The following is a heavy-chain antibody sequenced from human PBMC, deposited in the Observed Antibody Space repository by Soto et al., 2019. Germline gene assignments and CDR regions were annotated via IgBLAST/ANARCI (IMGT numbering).Heavy chain of an antibody. CDR2: IWYDGSNK. V-gene: IGHV3-33*08. D-gene: IGHD2-15*01. Sequence: PGGSLRLSCASSGFIVSTNYMNWVRQAPGKGLEWLAVIWYDGSNKYYADSVKGRFTISRDNSKNTLYLQMNSLRAEDTAVYYCARDYGCSGGSCYQLYYYYGMDVWGQGTTVTVSS. CDR3: ARDYGCSGGSCYQLYYYYGMDV. J-gene: IGHJ6*02. CDR1: GFIVSTNY.